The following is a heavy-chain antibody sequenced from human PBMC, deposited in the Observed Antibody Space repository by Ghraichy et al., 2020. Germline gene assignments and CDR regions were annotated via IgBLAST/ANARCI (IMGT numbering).Heavy chain of an antibody. D-gene: IGHD2-2*01. V-gene: IGHV3-11*01. CDR1: GFTFSDYY. J-gene: IGHJ6*02. Sequence: GGSLRLSCAASGFTFSDYYMSWIRQAPGKGLEWVSYISSSGSTIYYADSVKGRFTISRDNAKNSLYLQMNSLRAEDTAVYYCARDLGVPSTPTYYYGMDVWGQGTTVTVSS. CDR3: ARDLGVPSTPTYYYGMDV. CDR2: ISSSGSTI.